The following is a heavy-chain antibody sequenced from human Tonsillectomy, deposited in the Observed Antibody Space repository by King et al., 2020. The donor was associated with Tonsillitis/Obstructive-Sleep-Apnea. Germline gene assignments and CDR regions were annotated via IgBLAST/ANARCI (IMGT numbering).Heavy chain of an antibody. V-gene: IGHV4-4*02. CDR1: GDSISSNNW. Sequence: VPLQESGPGLLKPSGTLSLTCGVSGDSISSNNWWSWVRQSPGKGLEWIGEINDRGTTNYNPSLKSRVTISVDMSKNQLSLKLTYVTAADPAVYFCARNGQSRSGFPYYYYMDVWGKGTTVTVSS. CDR3: ARNGQSRSGFPYYYYMDV. CDR2: INDRGTT. D-gene: IGHD6-25*01. J-gene: IGHJ6*03.